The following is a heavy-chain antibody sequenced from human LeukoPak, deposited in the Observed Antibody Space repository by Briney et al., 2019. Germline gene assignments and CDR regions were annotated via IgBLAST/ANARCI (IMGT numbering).Heavy chain of an antibody. CDR1: GFTFSTYA. V-gene: IGHV3-30*04. J-gene: IGHJ4*02. CDR3: ARDSPVFDY. CDR2: ISYDGSNK. Sequence: GRSLRLSCAASGFTFSTYAMHWVPQAPGKGLEWVAVISYDGSNKYYADSVKGRFTISRDNSKNTLYLQMNSLRSEDTAVYYCARDSPVFDYWGQGTLVTVSS.